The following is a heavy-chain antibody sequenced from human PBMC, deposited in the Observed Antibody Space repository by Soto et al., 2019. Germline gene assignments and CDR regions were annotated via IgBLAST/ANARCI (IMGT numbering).Heavy chain of an antibody. Sequence: GGSLRLSCAASGFTFSSYSMNWVRQAPGKGLEWVSSISSSSSYIYYAESVKGRFTISRDNAKNSLYLQMNSLRAEDTAVYYCARDKAPYSGYDLVTAVAGRGFDYWGQGTLVTVSS. J-gene: IGHJ4*02. D-gene: IGHD5-12*01. CDR2: ISSSSSYI. CDR3: ARDKAPYSGYDLVTAVAGRGFDY. V-gene: IGHV3-21*01. CDR1: GFTFSSYS.